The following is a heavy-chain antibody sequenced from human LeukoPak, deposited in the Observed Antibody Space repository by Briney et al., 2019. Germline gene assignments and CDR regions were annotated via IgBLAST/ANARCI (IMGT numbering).Heavy chain of an antibody. CDR3: ASPYGDYNY. Sequence: GGSLRLSCAASGFTFSSYGMHWVRQAPGKGLEWVAFIHYDGRNKYYGDSVKGRFSISRDNSQNTLYLQMNSLRAEDTAVYYCASPYGDYNYWGQGTLVTVSS. CDR1: GFTFSSYG. CDR2: IHYDGRNK. D-gene: IGHD4-17*01. V-gene: IGHV3-30*02. J-gene: IGHJ4*02.